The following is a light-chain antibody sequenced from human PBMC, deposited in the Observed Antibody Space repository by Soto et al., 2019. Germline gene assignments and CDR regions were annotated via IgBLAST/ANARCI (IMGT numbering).Light chain of an antibody. CDR1: QSINNY. Sequence: IVLTQSPATLSLSPGERATLSCRASQSINNYLAWYQQKPGQAPRLLIYATSNRATGVPARFGGSGSGTDFTVTISSLEPEDSAVYYCQLRKTDKYTVGQGTNLEIK. CDR2: ATS. V-gene: IGKV3-11*01. CDR3: QLRKTDKYT. J-gene: IGKJ2*01.